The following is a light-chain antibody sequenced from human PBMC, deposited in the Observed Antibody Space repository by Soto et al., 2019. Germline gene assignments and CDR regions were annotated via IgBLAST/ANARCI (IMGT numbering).Light chain of an antibody. Sequence: QSVLTQPPSVSAAPGQTVTISCSGSNSNIGKNYVSWYQQLPGAAPKLLIYDSNKRPSGIPERFSASKSGTSATLGITGLQTGDEADYYCGAWDGSLRLYVVGTGTKVTV. J-gene: IGLJ1*01. CDR1: NSNIGKNY. CDR2: DSN. V-gene: IGLV1-51*01. CDR3: GAWDGSLRLYV.